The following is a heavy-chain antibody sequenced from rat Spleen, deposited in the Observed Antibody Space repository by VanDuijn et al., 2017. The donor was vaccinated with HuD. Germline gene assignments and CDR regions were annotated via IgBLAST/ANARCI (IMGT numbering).Heavy chain of an antibody. D-gene: IGHD1-4*01. CDR2: ISTGGGNT. V-gene: IGHV5S13*01. Sequence: EVQLVESGGGLVQPGRSLKLSCAASGFTFSNYGMAWVRQTLTKGLEWVASISTGGGNTYYRDSVKGRFTISRDHAISTLYLQMDSLRSEDTATYYCATAGTRISRFAYWGQGTLVTVSS. CDR1: GFTFSNYG. CDR3: ATAGTRISRFAY. J-gene: IGHJ3*01.